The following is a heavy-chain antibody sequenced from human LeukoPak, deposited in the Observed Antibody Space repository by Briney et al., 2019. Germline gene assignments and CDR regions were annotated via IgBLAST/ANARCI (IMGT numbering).Heavy chain of an antibody. CDR1: GFTFSSYS. CDR2: ISSSSSYI. Sequence: GSLRLSCAASGFTFSSYSMNWVRQAPGKGLEWVSSISSSSSYIYYADSVKGRFTISRDNAKNSLYLQMNSLRAEDTAVYYCARDVLRFLVWLSPYYYYYGMDVWGQGTTVTVSS. D-gene: IGHD3-3*01. J-gene: IGHJ6*02. V-gene: IGHV3-21*01. CDR3: ARDVLRFLVWLSPYYYYYGMDV.